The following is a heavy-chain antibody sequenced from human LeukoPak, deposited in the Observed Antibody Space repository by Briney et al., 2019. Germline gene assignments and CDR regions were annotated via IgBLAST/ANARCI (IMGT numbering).Heavy chain of an antibody. CDR2: IYYSGST. Sequence: PSETLSLTCTVSGGSISSSSYYWGWIRQPPGKGLEWIGSIYYSGSTYYNPSLKSRVTISVDTSKNQFSLKLSSVTAADTAVYYCARVAAAGNAFDYWGQGTLVTVSS. D-gene: IGHD6-13*01. J-gene: IGHJ4*02. V-gene: IGHV4-39*01. CDR1: GGSISSSSYY. CDR3: ARVAAAGNAFDY.